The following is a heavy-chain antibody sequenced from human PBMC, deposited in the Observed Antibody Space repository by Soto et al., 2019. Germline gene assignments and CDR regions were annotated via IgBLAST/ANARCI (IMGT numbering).Heavy chain of an antibody. D-gene: IGHD3-10*01. CDR2: IYYSGST. V-gene: IGHV4-31*03. CDR1: GGSISSGGYY. Sequence: SETLSLTCTVSGGSISSGGYYWSWIRQHPGKGLEWIGYIYYSGSTYYNPSLKSRVTISVDTSKNQFSLKLSSVTAADTAVYYCARGLLWFGELLSFAYWGQGTLVTVSS. J-gene: IGHJ4*02. CDR3: ARGLLWFGELLSFAY.